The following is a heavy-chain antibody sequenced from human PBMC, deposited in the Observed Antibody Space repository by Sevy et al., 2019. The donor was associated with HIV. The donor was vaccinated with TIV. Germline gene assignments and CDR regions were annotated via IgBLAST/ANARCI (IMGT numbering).Heavy chain of an antibody. CDR3: ARADYGGNHDLDY. CDR2: INPNSGGT. V-gene: IGHV1-2*02. J-gene: IGHJ4*02. Sequence: ASVKVSCKASGYTFTGYYMHWVRQAPGQGLEWMGWINPNSGGTNYAQKFQGRVTMTRDTSISTAYMELSRLRSDDTAVYYCARADYGGNHDLDYWGQGTLVTVSS. CDR1: GYTFTGYY. D-gene: IGHD4-17*01.